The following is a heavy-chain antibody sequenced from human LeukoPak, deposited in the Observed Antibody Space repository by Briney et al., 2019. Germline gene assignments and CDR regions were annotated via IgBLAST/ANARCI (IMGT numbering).Heavy chain of an antibody. V-gene: IGHV3-11*01. D-gene: IGHD3-3*01. CDR2: ISSSGSTI. J-gene: IGHJ6*03. Sequence: PGGSLRLSCAASGFTFSDYYMSWIRQAPGKGLEWVSYISSSGSTIYYADSVKGRFTISRDNAKNSLYLQMNSLRAEDTAVYYCARLLNYDFWSGYYKPNYYYYYMDVWGKGTTVTVSS. CDR3: ARLLNYDFWSGYYKPNYYYYYMDV. CDR1: GFTFSDYY.